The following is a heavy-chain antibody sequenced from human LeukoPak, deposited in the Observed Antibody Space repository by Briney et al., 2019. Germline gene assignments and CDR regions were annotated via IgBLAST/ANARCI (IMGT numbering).Heavy chain of an antibody. Sequence: PSETLSLTCTVSGGFIRSSSYYWGWIRQPPGKGLECVGNIYPTGTTYYNPSLKSRVTISIDTSKSQFSLRLSSVTAADTAVYYCVQNIPGTIEHWGQGTLVTVSS. D-gene: IGHD1-7*01. V-gene: IGHV4-39*01. J-gene: IGHJ1*01. CDR1: GGFIRSSSYY. CDR3: VQNIPGTIEH. CDR2: IYPTGTT.